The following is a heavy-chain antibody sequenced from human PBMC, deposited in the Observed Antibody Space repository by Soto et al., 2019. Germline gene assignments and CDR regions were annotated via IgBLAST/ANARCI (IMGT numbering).Heavy chain of an antibody. Sequence: EVQLLESGGGLVQPGGSLRLSCAASGFMFSNYAMSWVRQAPGKGLEWFSEITGSGDDTYHADSVKGRFIISRDNSKNTLYLQMNSLRAEDTAIYYCAKGSRTSRPYYFDYWGQGTLVTVSS. CDR3: AKGSRTSRPYYFDY. CDR2: ITGSGDDT. D-gene: IGHD3-3*02. CDR1: GFMFSNYA. V-gene: IGHV3-23*01. J-gene: IGHJ4*02.